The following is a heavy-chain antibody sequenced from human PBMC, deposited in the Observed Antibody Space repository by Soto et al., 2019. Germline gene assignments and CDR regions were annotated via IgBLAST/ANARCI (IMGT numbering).Heavy chain of an antibody. D-gene: IGHD3-10*01. CDR3: VRGDVFDI. CDR2: IYSTGNA. J-gene: IGHJ3*02. V-gene: IGHV4-4*07. Sequence: QLHLQESGPGLVKPSETLSLRCTVSDGSIRGYFWSWVRQPGGEGLVWIGRIYSTGNANYNPSLKTRVTMSVDTSQNRFSLELTSVTAADTAMYYCVRGDVFDIWGRGIEVTVSS. CDR1: DGSIRGYF.